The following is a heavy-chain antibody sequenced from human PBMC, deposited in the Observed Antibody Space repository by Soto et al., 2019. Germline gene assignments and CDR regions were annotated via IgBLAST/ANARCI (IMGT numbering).Heavy chain of an antibody. V-gene: IGHV3-53*01. CDR2: IDTAGRA. CDR3: ARGATYYDFWSGHYTSYTYYGMDV. CDR1: EFTVSSNY. J-gene: IGHJ6*02. D-gene: IGHD3-3*01. Sequence: EVQLVESGGGLIQPGGSLRVSCAASEFTVSSNYMTWVRQAPGKGLEWVSVIDTAGRANYAESVKGRFTNSRDNSKNTLYLQINRLRVEDTAVYYCARGATYYDFWSGHYTSYTYYGMDVWGQGTTVTVS.